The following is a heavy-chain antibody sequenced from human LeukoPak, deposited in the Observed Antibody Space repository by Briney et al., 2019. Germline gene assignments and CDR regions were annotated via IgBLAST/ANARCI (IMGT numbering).Heavy chain of an antibody. D-gene: IGHD6-13*01. V-gene: IGHV4-39*01. CDR3: VRHFHGSGYVVDL. J-gene: IGHJ5*02. CDR2: IIYSGNT. CDR1: SGSISSTSYY. Sequence: KPSETLSLTCTASSGSISSTSYYWGWIRQPPGRGLEWIGGIIYSGNTYYNPSLKSRVTISVDTTKNQFSLKLTSVTAADTAVYFRVRHFHGSGYVVDLWGRGTLVTVSS.